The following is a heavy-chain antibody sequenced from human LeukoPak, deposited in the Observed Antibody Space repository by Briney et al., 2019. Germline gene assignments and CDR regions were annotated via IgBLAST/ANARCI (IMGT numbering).Heavy chain of an antibody. V-gene: IGHV4-59*08. CDR3: ARPLGYCSGGSCSNWFDP. CDR2: IYYSGST. Sequence: SQTLSLTCTVSGGSISSYYWSWIRQPPGKGLEWIGYIYYSGSTNYNPSLKSRVTISVDTSKNQFSLKLSSVTAADTAVYYCARPLGYCSGGSCSNWFDPWGQGTLVTVSS. D-gene: IGHD2-15*01. CDR1: GGSISSYY. J-gene: IGHJ5*02.